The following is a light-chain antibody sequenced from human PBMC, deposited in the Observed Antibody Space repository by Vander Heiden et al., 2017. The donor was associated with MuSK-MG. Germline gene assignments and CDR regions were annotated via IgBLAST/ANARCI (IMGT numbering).Light chain of an antibody. CDR2: ERS. Sequence: DIVLTQTPLSLSVTPGQPASISCKSSQSLLHSDGKTCLYWYLQKPGQPPQLLIFERSNRVPGVPDRFSGSGSGTDFTLEISRVEAEDVGVYYCRQSLQLPRTFGQGTKVEIK. V-gene: IGKV2D-29*01. CDR1: QSLLHSDGKTC. CDR3: RQSLQLPRT. J-gene: IGKJ1*01.